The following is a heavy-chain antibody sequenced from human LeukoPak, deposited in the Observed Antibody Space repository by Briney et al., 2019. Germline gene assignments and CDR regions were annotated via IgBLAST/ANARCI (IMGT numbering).Heavy chain of an antibody. CDR1: GYSISSGYY. CDR2: IYHSGST. CDR3: ARSKSSSWYFDH. V-gene: IGHV4-38-2*01. Sequence: SETLSLTCAVSGYSISSGYYWGWIRQPPGKGLEWIGSIYHSGSTYYNPSLMSRVTISVDTSKNQFSLRLSSVTAADTAVYYCARSKSSSWYFDHWGQGTLVPVSS. J-gene: IGHJ4*02. D-gene: IGHD6-13*01.